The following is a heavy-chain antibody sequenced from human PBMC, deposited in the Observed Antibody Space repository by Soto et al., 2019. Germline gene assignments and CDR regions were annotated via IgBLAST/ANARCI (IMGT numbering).Heavy chain of an antibody. CDR1: GFTFSSYA. D-gene: IGHD6-19*01. CDR2: IRGSGGST. V-gene: IGHV3-23*01. CDR3: AKDSFKTPGIAVAAHFDY. J-gene: IGHJ4*02. Sequence: GGSRRLSVAASGFTFSSYAMSWVRQAPGKGLDWVSAIRGSGGSTYYADSVKGRFTISRDNSKNTLYLQMNSLRAEDTAVYYCAKDSFKTPGIAVAAHFDYWGQGTLVTVSS.